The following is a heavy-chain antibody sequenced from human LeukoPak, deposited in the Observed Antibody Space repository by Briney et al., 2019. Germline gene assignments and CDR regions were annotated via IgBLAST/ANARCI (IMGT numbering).Heavy chain of an antibody. CDR2: ISGSGAST. J-gene: IGHJ6*02. Sequence: GGSLRLSCAASEFTFRSYAISWVRQAPGKGLEWVSAISGSGASTYYADSVKGRFTISRDNSKNTLYLQMNSLRAEDTAVYYCARGPGLRYYYGMDVWGQGTTVTVTS. D-gene: IGHD1-14*01. V-gene: IGHV3-23*01. CDR3: ARGPGLRYYYGMDV. CDR1: EFTFRSYA.